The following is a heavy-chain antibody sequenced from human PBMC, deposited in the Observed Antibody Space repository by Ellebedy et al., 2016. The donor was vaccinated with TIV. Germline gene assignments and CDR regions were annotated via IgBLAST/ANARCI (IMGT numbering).Heavy chain of an antibody. J-gene: IGHJ5*02. CDR2: ISAYNGNT. D-gene: IGHD2-2*01. Sequence: AASVKVSCKTSGYTFTSSGISWVRQAPGQGLEWMGWISAYNGNTNYAKMLQGRVTMTTDTFTSTAYMELRSLRSDDTAVYYCARYCNSTTCSNWFDPWGQGTLVTVSS. CDR3: ARYCNSTTCSNWFDP. CDR1: GYTFTSSG. V-gene: IGHV1-18*04.